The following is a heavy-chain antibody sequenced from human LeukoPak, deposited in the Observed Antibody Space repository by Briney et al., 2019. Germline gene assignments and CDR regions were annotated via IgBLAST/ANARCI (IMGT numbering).Heavy chain of an antibody. V-gene: IGHV1-2*02. CDR2: INLDSGGT. Sequence: ASVKVSCKASGYTFTGYYLQWVRQDPGQGLEWMGWINLDSGGTEYAQRFQGRVTMTRDKSISTAYMELSRLRSDDTAVYYCARDHCSANSCYEDYYNGVDVWGQGTTVTVSS. J-gene: IGHJ6*02. CDR3: ARDHCSANSCYEDYYNGVDV. CDR1: GYTFTGYY. D-gene: IGHD2-2*01.